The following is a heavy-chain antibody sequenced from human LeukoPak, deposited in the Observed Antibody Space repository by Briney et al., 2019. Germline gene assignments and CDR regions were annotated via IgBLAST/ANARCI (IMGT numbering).Heavy chain of an antibody. CDR2: IYSGGST. V-gene: IGHV3-53*05. D-gene: IGHD2-15*01. J-gene: IGHJ4*02. Sequence: PGGSLRLSCAASGFSVSSNYMSWVRQAPGKGLEWVSVIYSGGSTYYADSVKGRFTISRDNFRNTLYLQMNSLGPEDTAIYFRAKGSGCPDHWGQGTLVIVSS. CDR3: AKGSGCPDH. CDR1: GFSVSSNY.